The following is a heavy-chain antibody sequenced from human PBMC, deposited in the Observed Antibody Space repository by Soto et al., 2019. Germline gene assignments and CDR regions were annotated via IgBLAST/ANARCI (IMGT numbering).Heavy chain of an antibody. D-gene: IGHD4-17*01. CDR1: GGSFSVYY. V-gene: IGHV4-34*01. Sequence: SETLSLTCAVYGGSFSVYYWSWIRQPPGKGLEWIGDVNPSGSTNYNPSLKSRVTISVDTSKNQFSLNLSSVTAADTAVYVCASRGNTNYGHWGQGTLVTVSS. CDR2: VNPSGST. CDR3: ASRGNTNYGH. J-gene: IGHJ4*02.